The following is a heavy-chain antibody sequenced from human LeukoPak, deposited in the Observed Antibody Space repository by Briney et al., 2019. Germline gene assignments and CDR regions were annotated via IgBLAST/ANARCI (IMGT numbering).Heavy chain of an antibody. V-gene: IGHV1-2*06. CDR1: GYTFTGYY. CDR3: ARDADVGYCSGGSCYGPYFDY. D-gene: IGHD2-15*01. J-gene: IGHJ4*02. Sequence: ASVKVSYKASGYTFTGYYMHWVRQAPGQGLEWMGRINPNSGGTNYAQKFQGRVTMTRDTSISTAYMELSRLRSDDTAVYYCARDADVGYCSGGSCYGPYFDYWGQGTLVTVSS. CDR2: INPNSGGT.